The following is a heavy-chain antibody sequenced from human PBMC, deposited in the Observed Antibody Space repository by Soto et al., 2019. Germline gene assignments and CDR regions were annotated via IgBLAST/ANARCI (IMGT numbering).Heavy chain of an antibody. V-gene: IGHV1-69*06. CDR2: TGSGTGPG. Sequence: QVQLVQSGTEVKKPGSSVKVSCKASGGSLSTNPISWVRQAPGQGLEWMGGTGSGTGPGNHAQKFQGRLTVTADKSTSAVYTELTNLSSEDTVVYYCARRDSGGFYRFFDSWGQGTLVTVSS. CDR3: ARRDSGGFYRFFDS. D-gene: IGHD2-15*01. J-gene: IGHJ4*02. CDR1: GGSLSTNP.